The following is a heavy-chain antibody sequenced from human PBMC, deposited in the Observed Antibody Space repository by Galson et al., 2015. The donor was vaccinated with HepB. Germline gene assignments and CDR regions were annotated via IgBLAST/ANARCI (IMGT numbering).Heavy chain of an antibody. CDR3: AKDRLPYSSGWYAGDY. CDR1: GFTFSSYA. V-gene: IGHV3-30*04. J-gene: IGHJ4*02. Sequence: SLRLSCAASGFTFSSYAMHWVRQAPGKGLEWVAVISYDGSNKYYADSVKGRFTISRDNSKNTLYLQMNSLRAEDTAVYYCAKDRLPYSSGWYAGDYWGQGTLVTVSS. CDR2: ISYDGSNK. D-gene: IGHD6-19*01.